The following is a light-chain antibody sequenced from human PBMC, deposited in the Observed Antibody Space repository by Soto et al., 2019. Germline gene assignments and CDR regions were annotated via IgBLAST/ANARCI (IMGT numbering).Light chain of an antibody. V-gene: IGKV3-11*01. CDR3: QQRSNWWT. J-gene: IGKJ1*01. CDR1: QRVSSN. Sequence: EKVITQSPATLSVSPGERATLSCRASQRVSSNLAWYQQKPGQAPRLLIYDASNRATGIPARFSGSGSGTDFTPTISSLEPEDFAVYYCQQRSNWWTFGQGTKVDIK. CDR2: DAS.